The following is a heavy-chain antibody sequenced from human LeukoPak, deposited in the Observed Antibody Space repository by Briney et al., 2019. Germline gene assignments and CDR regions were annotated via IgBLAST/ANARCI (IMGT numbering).Heavy chain of an antibody. Sequence: ASVKVSCKASGYTSTGYHMHWVRQAPGQGLEWMGWIAPNSGGTNYAQKFQGRVTMTRDTSVSTAYMEVSRLTSDDTAVYYCAREYSSSSGRLYDYWGQGTLVTVSS. CDR3: AREYSSSSGRLYDY. CDR2: IAPNSGGT. CDR1: GYTSTGYH. D-gene: IGHD6-6*01. V-gene: IGHV1-2*02. J-gene: IGHJ4*02.